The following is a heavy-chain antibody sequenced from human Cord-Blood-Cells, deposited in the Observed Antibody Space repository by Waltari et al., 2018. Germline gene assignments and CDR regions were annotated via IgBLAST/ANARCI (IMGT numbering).Heavy chain of an antibody. J-gene: IGHJ5*02. V-gene: IGHV2-5*01. Sequence: HITLKESGPTQVKPPQTLTLTCTFSGFPLSPTGLAVAWIRQPPGKAVEWLALIYWNDDKRYSPSLKSRLTITKDPSKNQVVLTMTNMDPVDTATYYCAHSKLGIWFDPWGQGTLVTVSS. CDR3: AHSKLGIWFDP. CDR2: IYWNDDK. D-gene: IGHD7-27*01. CDR1: GFPLSPTGLA.